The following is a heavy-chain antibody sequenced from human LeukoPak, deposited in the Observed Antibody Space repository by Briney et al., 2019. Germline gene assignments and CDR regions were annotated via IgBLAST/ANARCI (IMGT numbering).Heavy chain of an antibody. V-gene: IGHV3-23*01. D-gene: IGHD3-3*01. J-gene: IGHJ4*02. Sequence: GGSLRLSCAASGFTFSIYAMSWVRQAPGKWLEWVSILSGSGGSTYYADSVKGRFTISRDNSKNTLYLQMNSLRAEDTTLYFCAKNTEGGHDFAQTPYYFDCWGQGPLVTVSS. CDR1: GFTFSIYA. CDR3: AKNTEGGHDFAQTPYYFDC. CDR2: LSGSGGST.